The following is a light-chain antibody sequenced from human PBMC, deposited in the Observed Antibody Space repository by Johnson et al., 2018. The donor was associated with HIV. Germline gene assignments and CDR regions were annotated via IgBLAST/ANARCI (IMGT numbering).Light chain of an antibody. J-gene: IGLJ1*01. CDR2: DNN. Sequence: QSVLTQPPSVSAAPGQKVTISCSGSSSNIGNNYVSWYQQLPGTAPKLLIYDNNKRPSGIPDRFSGSKSGTSATLDITGLQTGEEADYYCGTWDSSLGSHYVCGSGTEVTVL. CDR1: SSNIGNNY. CDR3: GTWDSSLGSHYV. V-gene: IGLV1-51*01.